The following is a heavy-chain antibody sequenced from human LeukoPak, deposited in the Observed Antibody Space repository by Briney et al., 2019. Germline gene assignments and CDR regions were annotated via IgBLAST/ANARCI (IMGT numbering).Heavy chain of an antibody. CDR3: ARDRVGATDYFDY. CDR2: ISYDGSNK. Sequence: PGRSLRLSCAASGFAFENYAMHWVRQAPGKGLEWVAVISYDGSNKYYADSVKGRFTISRDNSKNTLYLQMNSLRAEDTAVYYCARDRVGATDYFDYWGQGTLVTVSS. CDR1: GFAFENYA. D-gene: IGHD1-26*01. J-gene: IGHJ4*02. V-gene: IGHV3-30-3*01.